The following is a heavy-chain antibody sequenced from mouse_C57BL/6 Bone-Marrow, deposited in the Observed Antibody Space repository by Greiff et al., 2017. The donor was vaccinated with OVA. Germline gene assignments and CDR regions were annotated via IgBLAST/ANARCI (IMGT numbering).Heavy chain of an antibody. CDR2: IWSGGST. CDR3: ARRGVGYDGSSYGYFDG. D-gene: IGHD1-1*01. Sequence: QVQLKQSGPGLVQPSQSLSITCTVSGFSLTSYGVHWVRQSPGKGLEWLGVIWSGGSTDYNAAFVSRLSISKDNSKSQVFFKMNSLQADDTGMYYCARRGVGYDGSSYGYFDGWGTGTTVTVSS. J-gene: IGHJ1*03. V-gene: IGHV2-2*01. CDR1: GFSLTSYG.